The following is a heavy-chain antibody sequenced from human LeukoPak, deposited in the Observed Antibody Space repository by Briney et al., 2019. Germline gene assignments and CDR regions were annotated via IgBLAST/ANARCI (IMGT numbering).Heavy chain of an antibody. Sequence: SETLSLTCTVSGGSISSGGYYWSWIRQPPGEGLEWIGYIYHSGSTYYNPSLKSRVTISVDRSKNQFSLKLSSVTAADTAVYYCVRDFNDYYYYYYMDVWGKGTTVTVSS. CDR3: VRDFNDYYYYYYMDV. V-gene: IGHV4-30-2*01. CDR1: GGSISSGGYY. CDR2: IYHSGST. J-gene: IGHJ6*03. D-gene: IGHD1-1*01.